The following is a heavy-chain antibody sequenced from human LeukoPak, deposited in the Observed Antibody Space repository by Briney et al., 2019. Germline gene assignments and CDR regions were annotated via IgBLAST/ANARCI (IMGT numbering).Heavy chain of an antibody. Sequence: ASVKVSCKASGYTFTNYAVHWVRQAPGQSLEWMGWIDTGNGNTKYSQKSQGRVTITRDTSARTAYMELSSLRSEDTAVYYCARMDILTLRFYFDYWGQGTLVAVSS. J-gene: IGHJ4*02. CDR1: GYTFTNYA. D-gene: IGHD3-9*01. CDR2: IDTGNGNT. CDR3: ARMDILTLRFYFDY. V-gene: IGHV1-3*04.